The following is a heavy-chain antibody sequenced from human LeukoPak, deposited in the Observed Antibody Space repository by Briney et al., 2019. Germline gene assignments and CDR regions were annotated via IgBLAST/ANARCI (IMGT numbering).Heavy chain of an antibody. Sequence: GASVKVSCKASGGTFSSYAISWVRQAPGQGLEWMGGIIPIFGTANYAQKFQGRVTITTDESTSTAYMELSSPRSEDTAVYYCARDIQWCLDYWGQGTLVTVSS. CDR2: IIPIFGTA. J-gene: IGHJ4*02. D-gene: IGHD2-21*01. V-gene: IGHV1-69*05. CDR3: ARDIQWCLDY. CDR1: GGTFSSYA.